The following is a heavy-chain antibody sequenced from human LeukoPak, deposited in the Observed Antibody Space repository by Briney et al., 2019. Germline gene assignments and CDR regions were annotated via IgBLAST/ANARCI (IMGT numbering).Heavy chain of an antibody. CDR3: ERHPSLGVPAAIHNFDY. J-gene: IGHJ4*02. CDR1: GFTFSDYY. CDR2: ISSSGSTI. V-gene: IGHV3-11*04. D-gene: IGHD2-2*01. Sequence: GGSLRLSCAASGFTFSDYYMSWIRQAPGKGLEWVSYISSSGSTIYYADSVKGRFTISRDNAKNSLYLQMNSLRAEDTPVYYCERHPSLGVPAAIHNFDYWGQGTLVTVCS.